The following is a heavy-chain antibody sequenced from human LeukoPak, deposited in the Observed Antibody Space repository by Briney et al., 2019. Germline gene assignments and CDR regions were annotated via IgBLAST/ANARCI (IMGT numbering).Heavy chain of an antibody. V-gene: IGHV4-30-4*01. Sequence: PSQTLSLTCAVSGDSISSGDYYWSWIRQPPGKGLEWIGYIYYSGSTYYNPSLKSRVTISVDTSENQFSLKLSSVTAADTAVYYCARRTYYDFWSGYPPARHFDYWGQGTLVTVSP. CDR2: IYYSGST. CDR3: ARRTYYDFWSGYPPARHFDY. J-gene: IGHJ4*02. CDR1: GDSISSGDYY. D-gene: IGHD3-3*01.